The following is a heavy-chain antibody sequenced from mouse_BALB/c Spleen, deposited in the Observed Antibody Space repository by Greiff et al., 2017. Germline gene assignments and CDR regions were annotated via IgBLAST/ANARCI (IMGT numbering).Heavy chain of an antibody. V-gene: IGHV1-87*01. CDR3: ARGGNYDYAMDY. CDR2: IYPGDGDT. J-gene: IGHJ4*01. CDR1: GYTFTSYW. D-gene: IGHD2-1*01. Sequence: LVESGAELARPGASVKLSCKASGYTFTSYWMQWVKQRPGQGLEWIGAIYPGDGDTRYTQKFKGKATLTADKSSSTAYMQLSSLASEDSAVYYCARGGNYDYAMDYWGQGTSVTVSS.